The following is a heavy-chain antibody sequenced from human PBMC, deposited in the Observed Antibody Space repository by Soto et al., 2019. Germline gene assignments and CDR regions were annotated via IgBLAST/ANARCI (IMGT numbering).Heavy chain of an antibody. CDR2: ISYDGSNK. D-gene: IGHD3-3*01. Sequence: QVQLVESGGGVVQPGRSLRLSCAASGFTFSSYGMHWVRQAPGKGLEWVAVISYDGSNKYYADSVKGRFTISRDNSKNTLYLQMNSLRAEDTAVYYCAKDHHYDFWSGTSYYYYGMDVWGQSTTVTVSS. J-gene: IGHJ6*02. CDR1: GFTFSSYG. V-gene: IGHV3-30*18. CDR3: AKDHHYDFWSGTSYYYYGMDV.